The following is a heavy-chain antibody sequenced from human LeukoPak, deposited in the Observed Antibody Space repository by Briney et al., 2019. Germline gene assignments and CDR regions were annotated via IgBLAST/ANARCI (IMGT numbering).Heavy chain of an antibody. V-gene: IGHV3-11*04. Sequence: GGSLRLSCAASGFTVSSNYMSWVRQAPGKGLEWVSYISSSGSTIYYADSVKGRFTISRDNAKNSLYLQMNSLRAEDTAVYYCARDRSSSDLDYWGQGTLVTVSS. CDR3: ARDRSSSDLDY. CDR1: GFTVSSNY. D-gene: IGHD6-6*01. J-gene: IGHJ4*02. CDR2: ISSSGSTI.